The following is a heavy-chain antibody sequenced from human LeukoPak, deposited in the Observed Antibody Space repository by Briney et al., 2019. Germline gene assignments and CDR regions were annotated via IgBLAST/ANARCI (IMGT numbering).Heavy chain of an antibody. D-gene: IGHD4/OR15-4a*01. CDR3: VRGPSYGARCDYLDH. CDR2: IKKDGSEK. J-gene: IGHJ4*02. CDR1: GFTFSSYA. Sequence: GGSLRLSCAASGFTFSSYAMSWVRQAPGKGLEWVADIKKDGSEKNEVDSAKGRFTISRDNAKKSLYLEMNSLRAEDTAVYYCVRGPSYGARCDYLDHWGQGALVTVSS. V-gene: IGHV3-7*01.